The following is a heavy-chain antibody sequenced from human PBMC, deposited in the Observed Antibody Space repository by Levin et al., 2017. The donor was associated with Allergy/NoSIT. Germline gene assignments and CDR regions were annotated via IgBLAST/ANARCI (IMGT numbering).Heavy chain of an antibody. D-gene: IGHD6-19*01. Sequence: GESLKISCAASGFSVTSNYMSWVRQAPGKGLDWVSVIYPDGRTYYADSVKGRFTISRDNSKNTLYLQMNSLRAEDTAVYYCAKTGGWYGAGYFDYWGQGTLVTVPS. J-gene: IGHJ4*02. V-gene: IGHV3-66*02. CDR2: IYPDGRT. CDR3: AKTGGWYGAGYFDY. CDR1: GFSVTSNY.